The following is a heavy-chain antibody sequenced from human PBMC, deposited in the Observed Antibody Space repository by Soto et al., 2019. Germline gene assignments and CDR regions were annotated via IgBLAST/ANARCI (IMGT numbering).Heavy chain of an antibody. V-gene: IGHV3-30*18. Sequence: QVKLVEFGGAVVQSGRSLRLSCTASSFRFSAYGMHWVRQAPGKGLEWVALISDDGKTQFFTESVEGRFTISRDNSRNTLYLQMNRLRPEGTAVYYCVKGGYKTGWPPVDHWGHGTRVTVSS. CDR1: SFRFSAYG. J-gene: IGHJ4*01. CDR2: ISDDGKTQ. CDR3: VKGGYKTGWPPVDH. D-gene: IGHD6-19*01.